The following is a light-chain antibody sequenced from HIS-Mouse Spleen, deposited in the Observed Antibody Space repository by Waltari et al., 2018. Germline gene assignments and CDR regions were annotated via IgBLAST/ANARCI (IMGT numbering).Light chain of an antibody. CDR2: EDS. V-gene: IGLV3-10*01. CDR1: ALPKKY. CDR3: YSTDSSGNHRV. Sequence: SYELTQPPSVSVSPGQTARITCSGDALPKKYAYCYQQKSGQAPVLVIYEDSKRPSGITAGFSGSSSGTMATLTISGAQVEDEADYYCYSTDSSGNHRVFGGGTKLTVL. J-gene: IGLJ2*01.